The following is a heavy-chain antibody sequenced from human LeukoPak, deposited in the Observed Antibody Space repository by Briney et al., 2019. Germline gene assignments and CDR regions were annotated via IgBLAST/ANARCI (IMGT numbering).Heavy chain of an antibody. Sequence: SETLSITCTVSGGSISSGGYYWSWIRQLPGKGLEWIGYIYYSGSTYYNPSLKSRVTISVDTSKNQFSLKLSSVTAADTAVYYCARGGPTGSDYWGQGTLVTVSS. D-gene: IGHD1-14*01. CDR2: IYYSGST. CDR1: GGSISSGGYY. V-gene: IGHV4-31*03. J-gene: IGHJ4*02. CDR3: ARGGPTGSDY.